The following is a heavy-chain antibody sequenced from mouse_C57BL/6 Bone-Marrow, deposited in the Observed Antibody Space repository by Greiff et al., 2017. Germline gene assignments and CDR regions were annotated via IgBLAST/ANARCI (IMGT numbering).Heavy chain of an antibody. Sequence: EVQLQQSGPGLAKPSQTLSLPCSVTGYSITSDYWNWFRKFPGNKLEYMGYISYSGSTSYNPSPKSRISITRDTSKNQYYLQLNSVTTEDTATYYCARRYSGSSYEYFDVWGTGTTVTVSS. V-gene: IGHV3-8*01. CDR2: ISYSGST. CDR1: GYSITSDY. D-gene: IGHD1-1*01. CDR3: ARRYSGSSYEYFDV. J-gene: IGHJ1*03.